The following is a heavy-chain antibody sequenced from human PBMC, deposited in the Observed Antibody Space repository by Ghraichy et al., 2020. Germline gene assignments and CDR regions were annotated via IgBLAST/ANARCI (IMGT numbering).Heavy chain of an antibody. D-gene: IGHD3-22*01. J-gene: IGHJ2*01. Sequence: SETLSLSCAVYGGSFSGYYWSWIRQPPGKGLEWIGEINHSGSTNKKPSLKSRVTISVDTSKSQFSLKLSSVTAADTAVYYCARTGDSSGYYYARSWYFDLWGRGTLVTVSS. V-gene: IGHV4-34*01. CDR2: INHSGST. CDR1: GGSFSGYY. CDR3: ARTGDSSGYYYARSWYFDL.